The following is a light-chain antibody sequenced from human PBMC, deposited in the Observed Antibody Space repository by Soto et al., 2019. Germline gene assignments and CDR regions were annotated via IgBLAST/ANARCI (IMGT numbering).Light chain of an antibody. CDR1: QSVNIH. V-gene: IGKV3-15*01. J-gene: IGKJ5*01. CDR3: QQYKNWPPIT. Sequence: IVMTQSPATLSVSPGERATLSCRPSQSVNIHLAWYQQKPGQAPRLLIFGASSRATGIPARFSGSGSGTEFTLTISSLQSEDFAVYYCQQYKNWPPITFGQGARLEI. CDR2: GAS.